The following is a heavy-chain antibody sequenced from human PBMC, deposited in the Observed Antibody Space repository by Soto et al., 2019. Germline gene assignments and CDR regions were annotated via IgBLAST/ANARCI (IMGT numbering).Heavy chain of an antibody. CDR2: IYYSGSA. V-gene: IGHV4-31*03. CDR3: ARGSLGGSEVLDLGMAV. J-gene: IGHJ6*02. D-gene: IGHD1-26*01. Sequence: SETLSLTCTVSGGSINSGGFYWSWIRQHPGKGLEWIGYIYYSGSAYYNPSLKSRVIISVDTSKSQFSLSLRSLIAADTAVYYCARGSLGGSEVLDLGMAVWGHGTTVTVSS. CDR1: GGSINSGGFY.